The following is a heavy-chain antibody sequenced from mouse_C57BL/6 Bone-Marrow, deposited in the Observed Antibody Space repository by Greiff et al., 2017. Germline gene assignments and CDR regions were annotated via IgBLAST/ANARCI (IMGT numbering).Heavy chain of an antibody. J-gene: IGHJ2*01. Sequence: QVHVKQSGAELVRPGASVKLSCKASGYTFTDYDMHCVKQTPVHGLEWIGAIAPETCGTAYNQKFKGKATLTADKSSSTAYMELRSLTSEYSAVYYCTREDYGSSYGDFFDYWGQGTTLTVSS. D-gene: IGHD1-1*01. V-gene: IGHV1-23*01. CDR3: TREDYGSSYGDFFDY. CDR2: IAPETCGT. CDR1: GYTFTDYD.